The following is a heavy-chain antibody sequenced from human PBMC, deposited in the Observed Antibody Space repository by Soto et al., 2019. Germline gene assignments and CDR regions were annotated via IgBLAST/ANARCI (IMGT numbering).Heavy chain of an antibody. CDR2: TYYRSKWYN. CDR3: ARDVDYCSGGSCREYYGMDV. D-gene: IGHD2-15*01. J-gene: IGHJ6*02. CDR1: GDSVSSNSAA. Sequence: SQTLSLTCAISGDSVSSNSAAWNWIRQSPSRGLEWLGRTYYRSKWYNDYAVSVKSRITINPDTSKNQFSLQLNSVTPEDTAVYYCARDVDYCSGGSCREYYGMDVWGQGTTVTVSS. V-gene: IGHV6-1*01.